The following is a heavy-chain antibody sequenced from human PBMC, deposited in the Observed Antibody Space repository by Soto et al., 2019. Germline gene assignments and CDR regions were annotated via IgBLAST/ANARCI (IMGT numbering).Heavy chain of an antibody. CDR3: ARDAPSYYGSGSTLDY. J-gene: IGHJ4*02. CDR2: IYSGGTT. Sequence: EVQLVESGGDLVQPGGSLTLSCAASGFTVSSNYMSWVRQAPGKGLEWVSVIYSGGTTYYADSVKGRFTISRDNSKNTLYLQMNSLRAEDTAVYYCARDAPSYYGSGSTLDYWGQGPWSPSPQ. V-gene: IGHV3-66*01. CDR1: GFTVSSNY. D-gene: IGHD3-10*01.